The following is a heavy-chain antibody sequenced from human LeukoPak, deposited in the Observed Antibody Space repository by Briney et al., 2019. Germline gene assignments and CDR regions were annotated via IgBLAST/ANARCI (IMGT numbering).Heavy chain of an antibody. CDR2: ISYSGGT. D-gene: IGHD3-22*01. V-gene: IGHV4-59*08. Sequence: SETLSLTCTVSGGSIGTYYWSWIRQPPGKGLEWIGYISYSGGTNYNPSLRSRVTISVDTSKNQLSLRLSSVTAADTAVYYCARSYDTSSYFHAFDYWGQGTLVTVSS. CDR3: ARSYDTSSYFHAFDY. J-gene: IGHJ4*02. CDR1: GGSIGTYY.